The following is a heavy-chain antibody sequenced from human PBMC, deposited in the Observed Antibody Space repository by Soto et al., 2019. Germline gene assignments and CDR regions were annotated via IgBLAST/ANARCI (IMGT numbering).Heavy chain of an antibody. CDR1: GGTISTYA. CDR2: IIPIFRTP. J-gene: IGHJ3*02. D-gene: IGHD1-20*01. V-gene: IGHV1-69*12. CDR3: ARGDGDNNAFDI. Sequence: VLLMQSGAEVKQPGSSVKVSCKASGGTISTYAITWVRQAPGQGLEWVGGIIPIFRTPNYAQNLQGRVTITADESTSTAYMELSNLRSEDTAVYYCARGDGDNNAFDIWGQGTVVTVSS.